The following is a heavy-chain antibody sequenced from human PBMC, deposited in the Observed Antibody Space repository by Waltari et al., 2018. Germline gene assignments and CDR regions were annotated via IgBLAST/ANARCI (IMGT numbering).Heavy chain of an antibody. D-gene: IGHD2-2*01. J-gene: IGHJ4*02. CDR1: GASFGGFY. CDR2: ITHTGDS. Sequence: QVQLQQWGAGLLKPSETLSPTCGASGASFGGFYWSWIRQAPGKGLEWIGDITHTGDSNINPSLKSRLTISVDTSKRQFSLELTSVTPADTAVYYCGRAPATSWFGYSVYWGQGTVVTVSS. V-gene: IGHV4-34*01. CDR3: GRAPATSWFGYSVY.